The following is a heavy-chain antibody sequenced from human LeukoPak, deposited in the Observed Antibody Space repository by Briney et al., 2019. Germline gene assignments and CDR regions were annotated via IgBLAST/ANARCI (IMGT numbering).Heavy chain of an antibody. V-gene: IGHV3-53*01. D-gene: IGHD5-18*01. CDR3: ARVGTAMVLDY. CDR1: GFTVSSNY. J-gene: IGHJ4*02. CDR2: IYSGGST. Sequence: QSGGSLRLSCAASGFTVSSNYMSWVRQAPGKGLEWVSVIYSGGSTYYADSVKGRFIISRDNSKNTLYLQMNSLRAEDTAVYYCARVGTAMVLDYWGQGTLVTVSS.